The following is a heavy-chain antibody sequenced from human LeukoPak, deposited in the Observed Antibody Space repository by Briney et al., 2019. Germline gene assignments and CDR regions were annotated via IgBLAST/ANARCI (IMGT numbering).Heavy chain of an antibody. D-gene: IGHD3-10*01. Sequence: PGGSLRLSCAASGFTFSDHYMDWVRQAPGKGLEWVGRIRNKANSYSTDYAASVKGRFTISRDDSQNSVYLQMNSLKTEDTAVYYCARAHSYGDNFDYWGPGTLVTVSS. V-gene: IGHV3-72*01. J-gene: IGHJ4*02. CDR1: GFTFSDHY. CDR2: IRNKANSYST. CDR3: ARAHSYGDNFDY.